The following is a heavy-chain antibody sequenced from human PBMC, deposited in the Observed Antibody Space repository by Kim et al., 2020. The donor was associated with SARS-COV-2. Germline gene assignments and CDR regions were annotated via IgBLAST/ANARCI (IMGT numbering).Heavy chain of an antibody. CDR3: AREYGGGGCYPF. V-gene: IGHV1-3*01. CDR1: GYTFTSYG. Sequence: ASVNVSCKASGYTFTSYGIHWVRQAPGQSPEWMGWINGGNGYTKYSQKFHDRLTITRDTSASTAYMELSSLRSEDTAVYYCAREYGGGGCYPFWVQGTLV. CDR2: INGGNGYT. D-gene: IGHD2-21*02. J-gene: IGHJ4*02.